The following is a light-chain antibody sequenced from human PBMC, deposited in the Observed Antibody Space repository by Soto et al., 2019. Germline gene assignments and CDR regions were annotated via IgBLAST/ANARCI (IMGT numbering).Light chain of an antibody. V-gene: IGLV2-14*01. Sequence: QSALTQPASVSGSPGQSLTISCTGTSSDVGAYNYVSWYQQHPGKAPKLMIYEVSNRPSGVSNRFSGSKSGNTASLTISGLQAEDEADYYCCSYTSSSTLVFGGGTKLTVL. CDR3: CSYTSSSTLV. CDR1: SSDVGAYNY. CDR2: EVS. J-gene: IGLJ2*01.